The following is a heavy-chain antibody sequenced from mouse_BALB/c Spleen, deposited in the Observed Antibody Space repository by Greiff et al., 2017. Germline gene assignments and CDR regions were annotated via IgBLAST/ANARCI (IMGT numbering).Heavy chain of an antibody. V-gene: IGHV1-14*01. CDR1: GYTFTSYV. J-gene: IGHJ4*01. D-gene: IGHD4-1*01. CDR3: ARRDNWGSYAMDY. CDR2: INPYNDGT. Sequence: VQLKESGPELVKPGASVKMSCKASGYTFTSYVMHWVKQKPGQGLEWIGYINPYNDGTKYNEKFKGKATLTSDKSSSTAYMELSSLTSEDSAVYYCARRDNWGSYAMDYWGQGTSVTVSS.